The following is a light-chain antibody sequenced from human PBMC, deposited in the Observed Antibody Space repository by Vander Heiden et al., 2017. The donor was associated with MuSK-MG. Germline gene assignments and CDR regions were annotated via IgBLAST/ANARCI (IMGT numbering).Light chain of an antibody. V-gene: IGKV1-8*01. CDR3: QRGDSYRHS. Sequence: AIRMTQSPSSSSASTGDRVTITCRSSQGISSYIAWYQQKPGKAPKLLIYGASTLQSGVPSRFSGSSSGTDFTLTISCLHAEDFATYYWQRGDSYRHSFGGGTKVEIK. J-gene: IGKJ4*01. CDR2: GAS. CDR1: QGISSY.